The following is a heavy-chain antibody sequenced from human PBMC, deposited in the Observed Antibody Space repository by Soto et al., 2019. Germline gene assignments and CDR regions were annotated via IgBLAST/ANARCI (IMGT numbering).Heavy chain of an antibody. CDR1: GFTFSSYG. J-gene: IGHJ4*02. V-gene: IGHV3-30*18. CDR2: ISYDGSNK. CDR3: AKDSGSYGDYYFDY. D-gene: IGHD4-17*01. Sequence: GGSLRLSCAASGFTFSSYGMHWVRQAPGKGLEWVAVISYDGSNKCYADSVKGRFTISRDNAKNTLYLQMNSLRAEDTALYYCAKDSGSYGDYYFDYWGQGTLVTVSS.